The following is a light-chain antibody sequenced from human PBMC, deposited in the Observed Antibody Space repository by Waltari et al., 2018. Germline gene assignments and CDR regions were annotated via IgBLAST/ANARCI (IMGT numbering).Light chain of an antibody. CDR3: QSYDSLSDSYV. Sequence: QSVLTQPPSVSGAPGQRVTISCTGSSSNIGAGSDVHWYQHLPRTAPKLIIYDNYNRPSWVADRFSASKSCTSASLAITGLQAEDEADYYCQSYDSLSDSYVFGTGTKVTVL. J-gene: IGLJ1*01. CDR1: SSNIGAGSD. V-gene: IGLV1-40*01. CDR2: DNY.